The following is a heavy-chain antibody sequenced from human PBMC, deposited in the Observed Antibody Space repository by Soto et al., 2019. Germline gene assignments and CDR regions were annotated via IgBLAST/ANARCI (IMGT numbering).Heavy chain of an antibody. CDR1: GDSINNYY. Sequence: QVQLQESGPGLVKPSETLSLTCSVSGDSINNYYWSWIRQPPGKGLEWIGHIYYSGSANFNPSLKSRVTISIDTSKTQFSLRLSAVTAAETAVYYCARDRGRYYDSGSYNWVDPWCQGIMVTVSS. J-gene: IGHJ5*02. CDR3: ARDRGRYYDSGSYNWVDP. D-gene: IGHD3-10*01. V-gene: IGHV4-59*01. CDR2: IYYSGSA.